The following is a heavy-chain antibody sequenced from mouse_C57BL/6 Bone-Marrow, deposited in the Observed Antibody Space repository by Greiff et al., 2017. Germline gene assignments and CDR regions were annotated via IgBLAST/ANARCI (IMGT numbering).Heavy chain of an antibody. J-gene: IGHJ1*03. V-gene: IGHV1-26*01. CDR1: GYTFTDYY. Sequence: EVQLQQSGPELVKPGASVKISCKASGYTFTDYYMNWVKQSHGKSLEWIGDINPNNGGTSYNQKFKGKATLTVDKSSSTAYMELRSLTSEDSAVYYCARWGYGSSYDWYFDVWGTGTTVTVSS. D-gene: IGHD1-1*01. CDR2: INPNNGGT. CDR3: ARWGYGSSYDWYFDV.